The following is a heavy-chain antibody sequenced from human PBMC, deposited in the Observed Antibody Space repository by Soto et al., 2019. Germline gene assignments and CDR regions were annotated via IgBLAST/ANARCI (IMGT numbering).Heavy chain of an antibody. CDR2: IFSSGST. CDR3: AREGSYSAYNFAHGIQLWSFDF. V-gene: IGHV4-4*07. D-gene: IGHD5-12*01. CDR1: GGSINTFY. J-gene: IGHJ4*02. Sequence: PSETLSLTSTVSGGSINTFYWSWVRQPAGKGLEWIGRIFSSGSTSFNPSLESRVAMSVDTSKNHFSLNLSSVTAADMAVYYCAREGSYSAYNFAHGIQLWSFDFWSQGALVTVSS.